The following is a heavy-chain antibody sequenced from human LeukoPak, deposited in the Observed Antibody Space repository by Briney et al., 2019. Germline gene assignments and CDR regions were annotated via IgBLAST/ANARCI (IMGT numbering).Heavy chain of an antibody. V-gene: IGHV3-21*01. Sequence: GESLRLSCAASGFTFTTYWMSWVRQAPGKGLEWVSSISTSSSYIHYADSVKGRFTISRDNAKNSLYLQMNSLRAEDTAVYYCARGTLNIPGEHGAFDYWGQGTLVTVSS. CDR2: ISTSSSYI. CDR1: GFTFTTYW. D-gene: IGHD1-14*01. CDR3: ARGTLNIPGEHGAFDY. J-gene: IGHJ4*02.